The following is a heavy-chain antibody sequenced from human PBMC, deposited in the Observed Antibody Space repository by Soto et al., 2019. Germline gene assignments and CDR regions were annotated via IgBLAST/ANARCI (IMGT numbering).Heavy chain of an antibody. Sequence: ASVKVSCKASGYTFTSYGISWVRQAPGQGPEWMGWISAYNGNTNYAQKLQGRVTTTTDTSTSTAYMELRSLRSDDTAVYYCARDRVDILTGYYLFDYWGQGTLVTVSS. J-gene: IGHJ4*02. CDR1: GYTFTSYG. V-gene: IGHV1-18*01. CDR2: ISAYNGNT. CDR3: ARDRVDILTGYYLFDY. D-gene: IGHD3-9*01.